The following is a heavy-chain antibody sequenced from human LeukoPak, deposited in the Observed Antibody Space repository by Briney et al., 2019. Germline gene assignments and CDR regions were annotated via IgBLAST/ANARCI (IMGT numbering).Heavy chain of an antibody. J-gene: IGHJ4*02. CDR1: GFTFTKCA. CDR3: AGDRNSDWYSPLDY. V-gene: IGHV3-23*01. D-gene: IGHD6-19*01. Sequence: PGGSLRLSCVASGFTFTKCAMSWIHQAPGKGLEWVAIITATGDTAYYADSVKGRFTISRDNSRNTVYMQVDSLRAEDTAIYYCAGDRNSDWYSPLDYWGQGSQVTVSP. CDR2: ITATGDTA.